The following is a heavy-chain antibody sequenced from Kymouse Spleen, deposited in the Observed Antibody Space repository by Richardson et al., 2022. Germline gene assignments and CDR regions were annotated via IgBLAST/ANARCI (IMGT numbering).Heavy chain of an antibody. Sequence: EVQLVESGGGLVKPGGSLRLSCAASGFTFSNAWMSWVRQAPGKGLEWVGRIKSKTDGGTTDYAAPVKGRFTISRDDSKNTLYLQMNSLKTEDTAVYYCTTDQIFGVVIMGAFDIWGQGTMVTVSS. CDR3: TTDQIFGVVIMGAFDI. J-gene: IGHJ3*02. CDR2: IKSKTDGGTT. D-gene: IGHD3-3*01. CDR1: GFTFSNAW. V-gene: IGHV3-15*01.